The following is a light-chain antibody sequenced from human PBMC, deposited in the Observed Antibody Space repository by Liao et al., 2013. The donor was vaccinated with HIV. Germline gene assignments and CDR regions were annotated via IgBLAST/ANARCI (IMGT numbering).Light chain of an antibody. Sequence: SYELTQPPSVSVSPGQTARITCSGDALPKVYAYWYQQKSGQAPLLVIFHDNHRPSGIPERFSGSNSGNTASLTITRVEAGDEADYYCQVWDASNEYRMFGGGTKLTVL. V-gene: IGLV3-1*01. CDR2: HDN. J-gene: IGLJ3*02. CDR3: QVWDASNEYRM. CDR1: ALPKVY.